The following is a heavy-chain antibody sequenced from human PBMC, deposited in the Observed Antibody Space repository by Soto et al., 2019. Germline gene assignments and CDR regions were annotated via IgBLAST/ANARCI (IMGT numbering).Heavy chain of an antibody. Sequence: QVQMVESGGGVVQPGRSLRLSCAASGFSFSTYGMHWVRQAPGKGLEWMAVISNDGSNKYYADSVKGRFTISRDNSKDTLFLQMNSLRGEDKAIYYCAKVISAYSTSSNFYYYSGMDVWGQGTTVTVSS. V-gene: IGHV3-30*18. D-gene: IGHD6-6*01. CDR1: GFSFSTYG. J-gene: IGHJ6*02. CDR3: AKVISAYSTSSNFYYYSGMDV. CDR2: ISNDGSNK.